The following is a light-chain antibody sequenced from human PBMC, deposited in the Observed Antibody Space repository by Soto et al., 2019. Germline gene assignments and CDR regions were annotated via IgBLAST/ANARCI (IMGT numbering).Light chain of an antibody. Sequence: QSALTQPPSASGSPGQSVTISCTGTSSDVGGYNYVSWYQQHPGKAPKLMIYEVSERPSGVPDRFSGSKSSNTASLTVSGLQAEDEADYYCSSYAGSNNFVLGTGTKVTVL. CDR3: SSYAGSNNFV. V-gene: IGLV2-8*01. CDR1: SSDVGGYNY. J-gene: IGLJ1*01. CDR2: EVS.